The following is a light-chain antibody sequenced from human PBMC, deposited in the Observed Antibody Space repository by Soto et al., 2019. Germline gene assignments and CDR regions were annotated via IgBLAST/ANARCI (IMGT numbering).Light chain of an antibody. CDR2: GAS. Sequence: EIVLTQSPGTLSLSPGDRATLSCRASQSISSSYLAWYQQKPGQAPRLXIYGASSRATGIPDTFSGSGSGTDLTLTISRLEPEDFAVYYCQQYGSSTMYTFGQGTRLEIK. CDR1: QSISSSY. J-gene: IGKJ5*01. V-gene: IGKV3-20*01. CDR3: QQYGSSTMYT.